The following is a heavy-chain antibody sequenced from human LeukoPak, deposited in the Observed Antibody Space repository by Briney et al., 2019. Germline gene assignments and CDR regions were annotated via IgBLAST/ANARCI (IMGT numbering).Heavy chain of an antibody. CDR2: IYHSGSF. Sequence: SGTLSLTCAVSGGSISSNNWWSWVRQSPEKGLEWIAEIYHSGSFNRNPSLKSRVTISVDTSKNQFSLKLSSVTAADTAVYYCARASGGIGDYWGQGTLVTVSS. CDR1: GGSISSNNW. V-gene: IGHV4-4*02. J-gene: IGHJ4*02. D-gene: IGHD3-16*01. CDR3: ARASGGIGDY.